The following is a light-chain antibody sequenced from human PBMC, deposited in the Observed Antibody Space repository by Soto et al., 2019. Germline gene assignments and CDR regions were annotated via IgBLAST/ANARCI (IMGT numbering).Light chain of an antibody. CDR1: RSDVGTYHL. Sequence: QPVLTQPASVSGSPGQSITISCTGTRSDVGTYHLVSWYQQHPGKAPKLMIYEVSKRPSGVSNRFSGSKSGNTASLTISGLQAEDEADYYCCSYAGSSTYVFGVGTKLTVL. J-gene: IGLJ1*01. V-gene: IGLV2-23*02. CDR2: EVS. CDR3: CSYAGSSTYV.